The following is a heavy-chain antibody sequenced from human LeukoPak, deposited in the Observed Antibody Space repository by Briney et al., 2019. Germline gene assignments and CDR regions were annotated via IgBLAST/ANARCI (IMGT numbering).Heavy chain of an antibody. V-gene: IGHV1-18*01. CDR1: GYTFTTYG. Sequence: ASVKVSCKASGYTFTTYGISWLRQAPGQGLEWMGWISTYNGDTNYAQKLQGRVTLTTDTSTSTVYMGLSSLRSDDTAVYYCARRGSVDTPMSNWEWWYWGQGTLVTVSS. D-gene: IGHD5-18*01. CDR2: ISTYNGDT. CDR3: ARRGSVDTPMSNWEWWY. J-gene: IGHJ4*02.